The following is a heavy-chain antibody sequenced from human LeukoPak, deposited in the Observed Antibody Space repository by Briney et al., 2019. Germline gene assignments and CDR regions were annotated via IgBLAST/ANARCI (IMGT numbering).Heavy chain of an antibody. V-gene: IGHV1-18*01. D-gene: IGHD3-10*01. CDR2: ISGYNGYT. Sequence: ASVKVSCKASGYTFTNYGVSWVRQAPGQGLEWMGWISGYNGYTNYAQNLQGRVTMTTDTSTSTVYMEVRSLRSDDTAVYYCARGWYGSDIYFGFDYWGQGALVTVSS. J-gene: IGHJ4*02. CDR1: GYTFTNYG. CDR3: ARGWYGSDIYFGFDY.